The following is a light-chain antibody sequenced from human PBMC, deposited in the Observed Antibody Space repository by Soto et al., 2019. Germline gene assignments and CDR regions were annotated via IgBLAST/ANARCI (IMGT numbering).Light chain of an antibody. CDR3: SSNTSSSTLGV. CDR2: DVS. V-gene: IGLV2-14*01. J-gene: IGLJ3*02. CDR1: SSDVGGYNY. Sequence: QSALTQPASVSGSPGQSITISCTGTSSDVGGYNYVSWYQQHPGKAPKLMIYDVSNRPSGVSNRFSGSKSDNTASLTISGLQAEDEADYYCSSNTSSSTLGVFGGGTKLTVL.